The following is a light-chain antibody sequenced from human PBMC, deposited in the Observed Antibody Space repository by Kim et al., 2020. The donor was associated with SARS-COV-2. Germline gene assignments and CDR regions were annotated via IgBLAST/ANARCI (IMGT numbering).Light chain of an antibody. Sequence: DIQMTQSPSSLSASVGDRVTITCQASQDISNYLNWYRQKPGKAPKLLIYDASNLETGVPSRFSGSGSGTHFSFTITSLQPEDVATYYCQHYDNLPMYTFGQGTKLEIK. V-gene: IGKV1-33*01. J-gene: IGKJ2*01. CDR2: DAS. CDR1: QDISNY. CDR3: QHYDNLPMYT.